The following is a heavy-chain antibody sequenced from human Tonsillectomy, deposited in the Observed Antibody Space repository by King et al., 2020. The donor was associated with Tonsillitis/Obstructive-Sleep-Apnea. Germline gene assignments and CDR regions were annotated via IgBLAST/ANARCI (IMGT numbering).Heavy chain of an antibody. CDR1: GFTFSRYW. D-gene: IGHD4-23*01. V-gene: IGHV3-74*01. CDR3: AKVVDSGGNSGFXY. J-gene: IGHJ4*02. CDR2: INVDGTTT. Sequence: VQLVESGGGQVQPGGSLRLSCAASGFTFSRYWMHWVRQVPGRGLEWVSRINVDGTTTAYADSVRGRFTISRDNAKNTLYLEMNSLRAEDTAVYSCAKVVDSGGNSGFXYXXRGTLVTVSS.